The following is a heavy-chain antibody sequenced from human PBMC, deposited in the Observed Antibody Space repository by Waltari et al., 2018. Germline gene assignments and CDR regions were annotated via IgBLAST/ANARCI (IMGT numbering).Heavy chain of an antibody. J-gene: IGHJ3*02. CDR3: ARRRGGSTYYQDDAFEM. Sequence: EVQLVQSGAEVKKPGESLKISGQGSGYTFFRHWIGWVRQRPGKGLEWMGIIYPGDSATRYSPSFQGHVTFSVDKSISAAFLEWSSLKASDTAMYYCARRRGGSTYYQDDAFEMWGQGTMVTVSS. D-gene: IGHD3-22*01. CDR1: GYTFFRHW. CDR2: IYPGDSAT. V-gene: IGHV5-51*01.